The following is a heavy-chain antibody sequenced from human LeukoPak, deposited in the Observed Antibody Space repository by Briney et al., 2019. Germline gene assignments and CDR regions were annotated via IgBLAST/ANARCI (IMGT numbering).Heavy chain of an antibody. CDR3: ATHRGYCSSTSCQNELELDY. D-gene: IGHD2-2*03. Sequence: GASVEVSCKASGYTFTSYGISWVRQAPGQGLEWMGWISAYNGNTNYAQKFQGRVTMTTDTSTSTAYMELRSLRSDDTAVYYCATHRGYCSSTSCQNELELDYWGQGTLVTVSS. V-gene: IGHV1-18*01. CDR1: GYTFTSYG. J-gene: IGHJ4*02. CDR2: ISAYNGNT.